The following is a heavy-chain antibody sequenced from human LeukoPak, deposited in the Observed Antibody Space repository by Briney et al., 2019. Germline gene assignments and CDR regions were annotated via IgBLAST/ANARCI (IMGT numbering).Heavy chain of an antibody. CDR2: IYYSGST. Sequence: PSETLSLACTVSGGSISSSSYYWDWPRQPPWKGLEWIGSIYYSGSTYSNPSLQSRVTISVDTSKNQFTLKLSSVTAADTAVYYCARDSEPEENPYILTGQGGFDPWGQGTLVTVSS. V-gene: IGHV4-39*06. J-gene: IGHJ5*02. CDR1: GGSISSSSYY. CDR3: ARDSEPEENPYILTGQGGFDP. D-gene: IGHD3-9*01.